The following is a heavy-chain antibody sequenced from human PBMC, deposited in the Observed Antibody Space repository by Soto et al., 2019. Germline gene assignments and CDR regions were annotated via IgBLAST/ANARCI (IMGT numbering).Heavy chain of an antibody. D-gene: IGHD3-3*01. CDR1: GFTFSSYA. CDR2: ISGSGGST. CDR3: AKERQIRFLEWLLSIQNFDY. J-gene: IGHJ4*02. Sequence: GGSLRLSCAASGFTFSSYAMSWVRQATGKGLEWVSAISGSGGSTYYADSVKGRFTISRDNSKNTLYLQMNSLRAEDTAVYYCAKERQIRFLEWLLSIQNFDYWGQGTLVTVSS. V-gene: IGHV3-23*01.